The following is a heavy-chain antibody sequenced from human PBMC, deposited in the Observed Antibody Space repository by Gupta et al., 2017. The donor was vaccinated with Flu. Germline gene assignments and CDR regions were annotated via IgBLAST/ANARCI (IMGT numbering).Heavy chain of an antibody. CDR1: GGSISSYY. V-gene: IGHV4-59*01. J-gene: IGHJ6*02. CDR2: IYYSGST. Sequence: QVQLQESGPGLVKPSETLSLTCTVSGGSISSYYWSWIRQPPGKGLEWIGYIYYSGSTNYNPSLKSRVTISVDTSKNQFSLKLSSVTAADTAVYYCARVVNPKWFGELLDYYYYGMDVWGQGTTVTVSS. D-gene: IGHD3-10*01. CDR3: ARVVNPKWFGELLDYYYYGMDV.